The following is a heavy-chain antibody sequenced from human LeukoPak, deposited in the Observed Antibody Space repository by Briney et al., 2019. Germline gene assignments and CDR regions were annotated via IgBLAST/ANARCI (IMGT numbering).Heavy chain of an antibody. V-gene: IGHV3-23*01. Sequence: PGGSLRLSCVASGFTLSSFGMSWVRQAPGKGLEWVSSISDSGGRTYYADSVKGRFIISRDNSKDTLYLQMNSLGAVDTAVYYCAIVRYSSSIAVAFDILGQGTVVSVSS. CDR1: GFTLSSFG. CDR3: AIVRYSSSIAVAFDI. CDR2: ISDSGGRT. D-gene: IGHD6-13*01. J-gene: IGHJ3*02.